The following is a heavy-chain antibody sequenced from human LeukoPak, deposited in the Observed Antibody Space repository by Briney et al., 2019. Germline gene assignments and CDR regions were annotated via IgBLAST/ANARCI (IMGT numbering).Heavy chain of an antibody. J-gene: IGHJ4*02. CDR2: ISGSGGST. CDR3: AKKLTGTTAGTFDY. V-gene: IGHV3-23*01. CDR1: GFTFSSYA. D-gene: IGHD1-7*01. Sequence: GGSLRLSCAASGFTFSSYAMSWVRQAPGKGLEWVSAISGSGGSTYYADSVKGRFTISRDNSKNTLYLQMDSLRAEDTAVYYCAKKLTGTTAGTFDYWGQGTLVTVSS.